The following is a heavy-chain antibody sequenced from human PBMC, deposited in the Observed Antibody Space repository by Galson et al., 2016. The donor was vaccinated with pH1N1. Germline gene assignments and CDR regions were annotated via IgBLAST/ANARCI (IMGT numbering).Heavy chain of an antibody. J-gene: IGHJ4*02. Sequence: LSLTCTVSGDSISSGAYSWTWLRQHPGKGLEWIGYISYSGTTDYNASLRSRLIISLDMAKNQFSLKLSSVTAADTAICYCVRGRYPYGWGDRWGQGTLVTVSS. CDR3: VRGRYPYGWGDR. D-gene: IGHD6-19*01. CDR2: ISYSGTT. CDR1: GDSISSGAYS. V-gene: IGHV4-31*03.